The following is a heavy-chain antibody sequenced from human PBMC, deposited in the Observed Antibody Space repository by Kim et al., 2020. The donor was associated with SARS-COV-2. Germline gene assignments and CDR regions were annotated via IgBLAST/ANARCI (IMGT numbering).Heavy chain of an antibody. CDR3: ARAGSIVGATFDY. Sequence: YAQKFQGRVTITADESTSTAYMELSSLRSEDTAVYYCARAGSIVGATFDYWGQGTLVTVSS. V-gene: IGHV1-69*01. J-gene: IGHJ4*02. D-gene: IGHD1-26*01.